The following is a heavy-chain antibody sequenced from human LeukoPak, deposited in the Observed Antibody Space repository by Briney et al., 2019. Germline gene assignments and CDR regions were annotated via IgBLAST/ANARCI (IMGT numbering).Heavy chain of an antibody. J-gene: IGHJ4*02. CDR2: ISYDGSNK. Sequence: GGSLRLSCAGSGFTFSSYGMHWVRQAPGKGLEWVAVISYDGSNKYYADSAKGRFTISRDNSKNTLYLQMNSLRAEDTAVYYCARMMYYYDSSGYQSSDYWGQGTLVTVSS. CDR3: ARMMYYYDSSGYQSSDY. CDR1: GFTFSSYG. V-gene: IGHV3-30*03. D-gene: IGHD3-22*01.